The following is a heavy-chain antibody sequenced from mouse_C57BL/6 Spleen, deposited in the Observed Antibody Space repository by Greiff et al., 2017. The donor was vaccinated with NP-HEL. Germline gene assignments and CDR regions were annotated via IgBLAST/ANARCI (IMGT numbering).Heavy chain of an antibody. Sequence: VQLQESGAELVRPGTSVKVSCKASGYAFTNYLIEWVKQRPGQGLEWIGVINPGSGGTNYNEKFKGKATLTADTSSSHAYMQLSSLTSEDSAVYFCASGGARGRLGYFDDWGTGTTVTVSS. V-gene: IGHV1-54*01. CDR3: ASGGARGRLGYFDD. J-gene: IGHJ1*03. CDR2: INPGSGGT. CDR1: GYAFTNYL. D-gene: IGHD3-3*01.